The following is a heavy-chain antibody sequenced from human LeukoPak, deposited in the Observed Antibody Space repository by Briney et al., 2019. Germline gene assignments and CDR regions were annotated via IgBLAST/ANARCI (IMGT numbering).Heavy chain of an antibody. Sequence: PGGSLRLSCSASGFTFSSYAMHWVRQAPGKGLEYVSAISSNGGSTYYADSVKGRFTISRDNAKNTLYLQMNSLRAGDTAVYYCARDGATVTTRLDYWGQGTLVTVSS. CDR2: ISSNGGST. CDR3: ARDGATVTTRLDY. CDR1: GFTFSSYA. D-gene: IGHD4-17*01. V-gene: IGHV3-64*04. J-gene: IGHJ4*02.